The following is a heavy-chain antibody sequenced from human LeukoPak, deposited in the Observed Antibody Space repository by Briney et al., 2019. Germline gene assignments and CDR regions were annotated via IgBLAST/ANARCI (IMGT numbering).Heavy chain of an antibody. CDR3: ARISSVFQEHDY. D-gene: IGHD3-22*01. CDR1: GFSLSTSGMC. Sequence: ESGPTLVNPTQTLTLTCTFSGFSLSTSGMCVSWIRQPPGKALAWLARIDWDDDKYYSTSLKTRLTISKDTSKNQVVLTMTNMDPVDTATYYCARISSVFQEHDYWGQGTLVTVSS. V-gene: IGHV2-70*11. CDR2: IDWDDDK. J-gene: IGHJ4*02.